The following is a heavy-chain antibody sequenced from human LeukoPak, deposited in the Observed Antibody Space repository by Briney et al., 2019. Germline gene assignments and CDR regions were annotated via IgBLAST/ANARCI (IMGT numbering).Heavy chain of an antibody. CDR3: ASWGKYSSAPEY. D-gene: IGHD6-19*01. CDR1: GGSFSGYY. V-gene: IGHV4-34*01. CDR2: TNHRGST. Sequence: SETLSLTCGVYGGSFSGYYWTWIRQPAGKGLEWIGETNHRGSTHYNPSLKSRVTISIDTSKNQFSLDLRSVTAADTAVYYCASWGKYSSAPEYWGQGTLVTVSS. J-gene: IGHJ4*02.